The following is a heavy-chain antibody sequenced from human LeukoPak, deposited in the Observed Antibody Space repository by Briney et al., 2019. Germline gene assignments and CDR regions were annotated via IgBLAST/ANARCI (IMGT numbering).Heavy chain of an antibody. CDR3: ARETTVTTKVIHYYYMDV. Sequence: GGSLRLSCAASGFTLSSYAMSWVRQGPGKGLEWVSAISVSGNTYHADSVKGRFTISRDSSKNTLYLQMNSLRAEDTAVYYCARETTVTTKVIHYYYMDVWGKGTTVTVSS. J-gene: IGHJ6*03. D-gene: IGHD4-17*01. CDR1: GFTLSSYA. CDR2: ISVSGNT. V-gene: IGHV3-23*01.